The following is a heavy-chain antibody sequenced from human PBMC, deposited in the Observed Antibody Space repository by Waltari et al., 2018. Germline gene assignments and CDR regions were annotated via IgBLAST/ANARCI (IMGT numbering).Heavy chain of an antibody. CDR1: GGTFSSYA. CDR2: IIPILGKA. Sequence: QVQLVQSGAEVKKPGSSVKVSCKASGGTFSSYAISWVRQAPGQGLEWMGGIIPILGKANYAQCQGRVTITTDESTSTAYMELSSLRSEDTAVYYCARDLGAVATGGWFDPWGQGTLVTVSS. D-gene: IGHD5-12*01. J-gene: IGHJ5*02. CDR3: ARDLGAVATGGWFDP. V-gene: IGHV1-69*05.